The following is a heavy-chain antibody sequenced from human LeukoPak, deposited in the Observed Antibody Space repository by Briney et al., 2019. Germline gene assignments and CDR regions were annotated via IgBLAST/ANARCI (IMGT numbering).Heavy chain of an antibody. V-gene: IGHV5-51*01. Sequence: GESLKISCKGSGYSFTSYWIGWVRQMPGKGLEWMGIIYPGDSDTRYSPSFQGQVTISADKSISTAYRQWSSLKASDTAMYYCARRGWLQLAEFDYWGQGTLVTVSS. CDR1: GYSFTSYW. J-gene: IGHJ4*02. D-gene: IGHD5-24*01. CDR2: IYPGDSDT. CDR3: ARRGWLQLAEFDY.